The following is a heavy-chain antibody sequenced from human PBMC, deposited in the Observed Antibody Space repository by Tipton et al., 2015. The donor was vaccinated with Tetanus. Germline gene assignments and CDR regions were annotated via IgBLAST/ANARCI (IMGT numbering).Heavy chain of an antibody. Sequence: QSGPEVKKPGASVKVSCKASGYTFTDYYIHWVRQAPGQGLEWMGRINPDNDGTFYAQKFQGRVTITRDTSISTTFLELSSLRIDDTVVYYCARRGRHTQDAFDIWGQWTMVTVSS. CDR1: GYTFTDYY. V-gene: IGHV1-2*01. CDR3: ARRGRHTQDAFDI. J-gene: IGHJ3*02. D-gene: IGHD2-2*02. CDR2: INPDNDGT.